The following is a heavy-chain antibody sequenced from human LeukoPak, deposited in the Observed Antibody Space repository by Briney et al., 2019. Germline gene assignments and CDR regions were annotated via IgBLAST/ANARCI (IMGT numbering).Heavy chain of an antibody. Sequence: SETLSLTCAVYGGSFSGYYWSWIRQPPGKGLEWIGEINHSGSTNYNPSLKSRVTISVDTSKNQFSLKLSSVTAADTAAYYCARGARVLRYFDWLLPDNWFDPWGQGTLVTVSS. CDR2: INHSGST. CDR3: ARGARVLRYFDWLLPDNWFDP. D-gene: IGHD3-9*01. V-gene: IGHV4-34*01. CDR1: GGSFSGYY. J-gene: IGHJ5*02.